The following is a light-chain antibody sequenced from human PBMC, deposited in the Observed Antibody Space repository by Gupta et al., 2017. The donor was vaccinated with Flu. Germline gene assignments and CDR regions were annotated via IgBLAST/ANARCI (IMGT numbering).Light chain of an antibody. CDR2: GAS. J-gene: IGKJ2*01. CDR1: QSIRTY. Sequence: PSSLSASVGDRVTITCRSSQSIRTYLNWYQQKPGKAPHLVIYGASSLASGVPSRFSGSGSGTNFTLTISSLQPEDFADYYCQQRDSMSYTFGQGTKLDVK. V-gene: IGKV1-39*01. CDR3: QQRDSMSYT.